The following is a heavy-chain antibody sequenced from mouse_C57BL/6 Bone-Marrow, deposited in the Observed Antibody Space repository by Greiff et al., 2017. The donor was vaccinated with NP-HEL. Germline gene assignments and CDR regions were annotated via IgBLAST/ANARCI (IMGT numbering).Heavy chain of an antibody. Sequence: EVMLVESGGDLVKPGGSLKLSCAASGFTFSSYGMSWVRQTPDKRLEWAATISSGGSYTYYPDSVKGRFTISRDNAKNTLYLQMSSLKSEDTAMYYCALLLSPYFDYWGQGTTLTVSS. CDR3: ALLLSPYFDY. J-gene: IGHJ2*01. CDR1: GFTFSSYG. D-gene: IGHD1-1*01. CDR2: ISSGGSYT. V-gene: IGHV5-6*02.